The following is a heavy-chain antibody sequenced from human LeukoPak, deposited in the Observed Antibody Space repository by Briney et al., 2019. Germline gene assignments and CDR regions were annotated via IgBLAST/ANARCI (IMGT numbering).Heavy chain of an antibody. CDR3: ARVMGYYYGSGMGSGMDG. CDR1: GGSISSYY. V-gene: IGHV4-59*01. CDR2: IYYSGST. J-gene: IGHJ6*02. D-gene: IGHD3-10*01. Sequence: SSETLSLTCTVSGGSISSYYWSWIRQPPGKGLEWIGYIYYSGSTNYNPSLKSRVTISVDTSKNQFSLKLSSVTAADTAVYYCARVMGYYYGSGMGSGMDGWGQGTTVTVSS.